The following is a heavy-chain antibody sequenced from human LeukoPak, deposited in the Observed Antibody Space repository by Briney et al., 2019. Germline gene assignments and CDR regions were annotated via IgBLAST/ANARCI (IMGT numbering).Heavy chain of an antibody. D-gene: IGHD2-2*01. CDR3: ARDCSSTSCYYDY. J-gene: IGHJ4*02. CDR1: GFTFSSFD. Sequence: PGGSLRLSCAASGFTFSSFDLNWVRQAPGKGLEWVSHISGSGNTIYYADSVKGRFTISRDNAKNSLYLQMNSLRAEDTAVYYCARDCSSTSCYYDYWGQGTLVTVSS. V-gene: IGHV3-48*03. CDR2: ISGSGNTI.